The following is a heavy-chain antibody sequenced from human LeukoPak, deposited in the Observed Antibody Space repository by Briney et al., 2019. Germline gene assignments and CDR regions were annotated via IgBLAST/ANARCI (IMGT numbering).Heavy chain of an antibody. CDR1: GFTFINTW. V-gene: IGHV3-15*07. D-gene: IGHD3-10*01. J-gene: IGHJ4*02. CDR3: TKAAFHYASGSLDY. CDR2: VKSKADGGTA. Sequence: PGGSLRLSCAASGFTFINTWMNWVRQAPGKGLEWVGRVKSKADGGTADYAAPVKGRFTISRDDSKNTLYLQMNSLKTEDTAMYFCTKAAFHYASGSLDYWGQGTLVTVSS.